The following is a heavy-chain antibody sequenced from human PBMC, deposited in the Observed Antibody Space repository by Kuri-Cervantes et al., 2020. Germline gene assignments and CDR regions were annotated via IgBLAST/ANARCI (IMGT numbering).Heavy chain of an antibody. CDR1: GLTFSSYW. D-gene: IGHD6-13*01. CDR3: AKGLVGSSWYDYFDY. V-gene: IGHV3-7*03. Sequence: GGSLRLSCVVSGLTFSSYWMTWVRQAPGKGLEWVANIKQDGSEKFYVDSVKGRFTISRDNPENSLYLQMNSLRAEDTAVYYCAKGLVGSSWYDYFDYWGQGTLVTVSS. J-gene: IGHJ4*02. CDR2: IKQDGSEK.